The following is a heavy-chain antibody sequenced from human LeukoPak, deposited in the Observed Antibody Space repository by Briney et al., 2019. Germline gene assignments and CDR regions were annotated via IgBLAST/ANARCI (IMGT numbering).Heavy chain of an antibody. D-gene: IGHD2-21*01. V-gene: IGHV3-53*01. Sequence: GGSLRLSCAASGFTVSSHYMSWVRQAPGKGLEWVSVTDSGGSTSYADSVKGRFTISRDTSKNTLYLQMNGLRAEDTAVYYCAKDAACGGDCYPDWFDPWGQGTLVTVSS. CDR2: TDSGGST. CDR1: GFTVSSHY. CDR3: AKDAACGGDCYPDWFDP. J-gene: IGHJ5*02.